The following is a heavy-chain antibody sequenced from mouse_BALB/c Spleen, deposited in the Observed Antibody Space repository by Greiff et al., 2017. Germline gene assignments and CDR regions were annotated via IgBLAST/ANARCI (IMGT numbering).Heavy chain of an antibody. D-gene: IGHD2-3*01. V-gene: IGHV1S81*02. CDR3: ARFGDGYPY. CDR2: INPSNGRT. CDR1: GYTFTSYW. Sequence: QVQLQQPGAELVKPGASVKLSCKASGYTFTSYWMHWVKQRPGQGLEWIGEINPSNGRTNYNEKFKSKATLTVDKSSSTAYMQLSSLTSEDSAVYYCARFGDGYPYWGQGTTLTVSS. J-gene: IGHJ2*01.